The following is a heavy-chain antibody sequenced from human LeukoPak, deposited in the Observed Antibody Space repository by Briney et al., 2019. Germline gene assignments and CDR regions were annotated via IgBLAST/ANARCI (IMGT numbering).Heavy chain of an antibody. CDR2: ISSSSSTI. CDR1: GFTFSSYS. Sequence: GGSLRLSCAASGFTFSSYSMNWVRQAPGKGLEWVSYISSSSSTIYYADSVKGRFTISRDNAKNSLYLQMNSLRAEDTAVYYCARGAIDYYGSGSYEDWGQGTLVTVSS. V-gene: IGHV3-48*04. J-gene: IGHJ4*02. D-gene: IGHD3-10*01. CDR3: ARGAIDYYGSGSYED.